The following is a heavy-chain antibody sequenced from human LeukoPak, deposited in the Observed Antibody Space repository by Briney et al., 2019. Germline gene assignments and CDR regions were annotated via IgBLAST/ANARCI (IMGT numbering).Heavy chain of an antibody. D-gene: IGHD1-26*01. J-gene: IGHJ6*02. CDR1: GFTFSSYS. CDR3: ARWVNSGSYRKYYGMDV. Sequence: GGSLRLSCAASGFTFSSYSMNWVRQAPGKGLEWVSSISSSSSYIYYADSVKGRFTISRDNAKNSLFLQMDSLRAEDTAMYYCARWVNSGSYRKYYGMDVWGQGTTVTVSS. V-gene: IGHV3-21*01. CDR2: ISSSSSYI.